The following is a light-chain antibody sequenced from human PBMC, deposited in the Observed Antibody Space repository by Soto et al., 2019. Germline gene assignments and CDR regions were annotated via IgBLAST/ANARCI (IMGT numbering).Light chain of an antibody. CDR3: QQHTT. CDR1: QSLSSW. V-gene: IGKV1-5*03. J-gene: IGKJ1*01. CDR2: KAS. Sequence: DILMTQSPSALSASVGDRVTITCRGSQSLSSWLAWYQQKPGKAPRLLIYKASSLASGVPSRFSGSGSGIEFTLTVSSLQPEDDATYHCQQHTTFGQGTKVEI.